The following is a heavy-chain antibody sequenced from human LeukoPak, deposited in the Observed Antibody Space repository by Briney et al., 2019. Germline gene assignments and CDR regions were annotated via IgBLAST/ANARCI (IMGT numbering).Heavy chain of an antibody. V-gene: IGHV4-61*02. CDR2: VCTSGST. D-gene: IGHD3-22*01. J-gene: IGHJ4*02. CDR3: ARTITMIVGGYFDY. CDR1: GGSMSSDSYY. Sequence: NPSETLSLTCTVSGGSMSSDSYYWNWIRQPAGKGLEWIGRVCTSGSTNYNPSLKSRVTISVDTSKNQFSLKLSSVTAADTAVYYCARTITMIVGGYFDYWGQGTLVTVSS.